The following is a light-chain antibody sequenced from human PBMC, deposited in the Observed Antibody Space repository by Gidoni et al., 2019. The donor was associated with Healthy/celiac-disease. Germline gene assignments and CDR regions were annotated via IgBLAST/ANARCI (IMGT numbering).Light chain of an antibody. CDR3: QAWDSSTDRVV. Sequence: SYELTQPPSVSVSPGQTASITCSGDKLGDKYACWYQQKTGQSPVLVIYQDSKRPSGIPERFSGSNSGNTATLTISGTQAMDVADYCGQAWDSSTDRVVFGGGPKLTVL. CDR1: KLGDKY. V-gene: IGLV3-1*01. CDR2: QDS. J-gene: IGLJ2*01.